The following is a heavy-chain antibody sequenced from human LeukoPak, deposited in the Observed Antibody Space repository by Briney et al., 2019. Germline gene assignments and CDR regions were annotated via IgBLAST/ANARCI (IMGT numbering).Heavy chain of an antibody. J-gene: IGHJ3*02. V-gene: IGHV1-69*05. Sequence: SVKVSCKASGGTFSSYAISWVRQAPGQGLEWMGGIIPIFGTANYAQKLQGRVTMTTDTSTSTAYMELRSLRSDDTAVYYCARVDSSGYYYVAGDAFDIWGQGTMVTVSS. CDR3: ARVDSSGYYYVAGDAFDI. CDR2: IIPIFGTA. D-gene: IGHD3-22*01. CDR1: GGTFSSYA.